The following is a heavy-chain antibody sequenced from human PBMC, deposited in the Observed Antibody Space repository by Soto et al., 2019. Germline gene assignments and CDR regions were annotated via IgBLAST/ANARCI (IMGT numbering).Heavy chain of an antibody. CDR3: ATLPTRSIRDALFI. V-gene: IGHV3-30*03. J-gene: IGHJ3*02. CDR1: EFTFSSYG. CDR2: ISYDGSNK. D-gene: IGHD6-6*01. Sequence: GGSVGLSCAASEFTFSSYGMHWARQAPGKGLEWVAVISYDGSNKYYADSVKGRFTISRDNSKNTLYLQMNSLRAEDTAEYYCATLPTRSIRDALFIWGQGTMVT.